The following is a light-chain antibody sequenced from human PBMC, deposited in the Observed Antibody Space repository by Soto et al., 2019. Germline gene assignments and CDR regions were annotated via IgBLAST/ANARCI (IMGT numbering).Light chain of an antibody. CDR3: QHLGT. CDR2: DAS. J-gene: IGKJ3*01. CDR1: QDISNY. Sequence: DIQMTQSPSSLSASVGDRVTITCQASQDISNYVNWYQQKPGKAPKLLIYDASNLGTGVPSSFSGSGSGPVFTLTISSLQPEDIATYYCQHLGTFGPGTKVEIK. V-gene: IGKV1-33*01.